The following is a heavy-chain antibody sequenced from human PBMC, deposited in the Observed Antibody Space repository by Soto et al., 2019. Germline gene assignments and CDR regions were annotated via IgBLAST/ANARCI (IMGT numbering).Heavy chain of an antibody. J-gene: IGHJ4*02. CDR3: ASHVTSRRWSYFDN. CDR2: IYPPNSET. CDR1: GYSFTTYW. Sequence: EVQLVQSAAEVKKPGESLRISCKGFGYSFTTYWIGWVRQMPGKGLEWMGIIYPPNSETHYSPSFQGRATISVDKSISAAFVQWSSLEASYTAMYYCASHVTSRRWSYFDNWGQGTLVSVSS. D-gene: IGHD3-3*01. V-gene: IGHV5-51*03.